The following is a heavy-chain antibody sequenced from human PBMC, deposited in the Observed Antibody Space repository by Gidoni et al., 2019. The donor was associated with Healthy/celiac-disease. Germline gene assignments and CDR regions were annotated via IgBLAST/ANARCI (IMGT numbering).Heavy chain of an antibody. Sequence: QVQLVESGGGVVQPGRSLRLSCAASGFTFSSYAMHWVRQAPGKGLEWVAVISYDGSNKYYADSVKGRFTISRDNSKNTLYLQMNSLRAEDTAVYYCARVMMDSSSWYQYYYYYGMDVWGQGTTVTVSS. J-gene: IGHJ6*02. CDR2: ISYDGSNK. CDR1: GFTFSSYA. V-gene: IGHV3-30-3*01. CDR3: ARVMMDSSSWYQYYYYYGMDV. D-gene: IGHD6-13*01.